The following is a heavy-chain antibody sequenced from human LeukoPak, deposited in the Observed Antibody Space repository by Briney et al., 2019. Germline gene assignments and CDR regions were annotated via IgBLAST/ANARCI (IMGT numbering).Heavy chain of an antibody. D-gene: IGHD6-19*01. J-gene: IGHJ4*02. Sequence: GGSLRLSCAASGFTVSSNYMSWVRQAPGKVLEWVSVIYSGGSTYYADSVKGRFTISRDNSKNTLYLQMNSLRAEDTAVYYCARGLKYSSGWYYFDYRGQGTLVTVSS. CDR2: IYSGGST. CDR1: GFTVSSNY. CDR3: ARGLKYSSGWYYFDY. V-gene: IGHV3-53*01.